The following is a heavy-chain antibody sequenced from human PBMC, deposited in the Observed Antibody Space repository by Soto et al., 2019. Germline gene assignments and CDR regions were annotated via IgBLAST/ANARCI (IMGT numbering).Heavy chain of an antibody. CDR2: SSNYNDNT. CDR1: GYTFTSYG. J-gene: IGHJ4*02. CDR3: ARDRGGYFDY. V-gene: IGHV1-18*04. D-gene: IGHD3-16*01. Sequence: QVQLVQSGAEVKKPGASVKVSCKASGYTFTSYGISWVRQAPGQGLEWMGWSSNYNDNTNYAQKLQGRVTLTTDTSTNTVYMELRSLRSDDTAMDYCARDRGGYFDYWGQGSLVTVSS.